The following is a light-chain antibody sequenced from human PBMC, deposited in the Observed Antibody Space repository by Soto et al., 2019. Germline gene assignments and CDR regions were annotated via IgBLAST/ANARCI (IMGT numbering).Light chain of an antibody. J-gene: IGKJ4*01. Sequence: EIVMTQSPVTLSVSPGERATLSCRASQSVTNSYLAWYQQKPGQAPRLLIFGASTRAASIPARFSGSGSGTEFTLTISSLQSEDFAVYYCQQYSNWPLTFGGGTKVEIK. CDR3: QQYSNWPLT. V-gene: IGKV3-15*01. CDR2: GAS. CDR1: QSVTNSY.